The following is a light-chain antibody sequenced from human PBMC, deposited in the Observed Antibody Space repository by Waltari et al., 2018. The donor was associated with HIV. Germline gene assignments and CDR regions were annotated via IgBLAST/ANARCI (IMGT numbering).Light chain of an antibody. CDR3: AAWDDSLSGYV. CDR2: RNN. V-gene: IGLV1-47*01. CDR1: SSNIGSNY. Sequence: QSVLTQPPSASGTPGQRVTISCSGSSSNIGSNYGYWSLQLPETAPKLLLYRNNRRPSGVPDRFSGSKSGTSASLAISGLRSEDEADYYCAAWDDSLSGYVFGTGTKVTVL. J-gene: IGLJ1*01.